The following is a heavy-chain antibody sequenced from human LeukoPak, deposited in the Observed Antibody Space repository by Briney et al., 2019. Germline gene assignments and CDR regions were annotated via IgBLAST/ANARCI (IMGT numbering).Heavy chain of an antibody. J-gene: IGHJ4*02. CDR3: AKRSPFAGTTVY. CDR2: ISGSGGST. D-gene: IGHD1-1*01. CDR1: GFSFSSYA. V-gene: IGHV3-23*01. Sequence: GSLRLSCAASGFSFSSYAMSLVRQAPGKGLEWVSAISGSGGSTYYADSVKGRFTISRDNSKNTLYLQMNSLRAEDTAVYYCAKRSPFAGTTVYWGQGTLVTVSS.